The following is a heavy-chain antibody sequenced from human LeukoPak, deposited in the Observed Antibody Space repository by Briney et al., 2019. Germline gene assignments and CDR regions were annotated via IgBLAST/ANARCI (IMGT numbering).Heavy chain of an antibody. CDR1: GYTFTGYY. D-gene: IGHD1-26*01. J-gene: IGHJ4*02. CDR2: INPNSGGT. V-gene: IGHV1-2*02. Sequence: GASVKVSCKASGYTFTGYYMHWVRQAPGQGLEWMGWINPNSGGTNYAQKFQGRATMTRDTSISTVYMELSRLRSDDTAVYYCARDFSFLKLPDYWGQGTLVTVSS. CDR3: ARDFSFLKLPDY.